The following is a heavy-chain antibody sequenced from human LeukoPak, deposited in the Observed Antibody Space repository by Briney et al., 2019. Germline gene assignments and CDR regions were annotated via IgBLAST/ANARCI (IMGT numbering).Heavy chain of an antibody. CDR3: ARGGMIVVAYIPTAAFDI. D-gene: IGHD3-22*01. J-gene: IGHJ3*02. Sequence: SETLSLTCTVSGYSISSGYQWGWIRQSPGKGLEWIGEINHSGSTNYNPSLKSRVTISVDTSKNQFSLRLSSVTAADTAVYYCARGGMIVVAYIPTAAFDIWGQGTMVTVSS. CDR2: INHSGST. CDR1: GYSISSGYQ. V-gene: IGHV4-38-2*02.